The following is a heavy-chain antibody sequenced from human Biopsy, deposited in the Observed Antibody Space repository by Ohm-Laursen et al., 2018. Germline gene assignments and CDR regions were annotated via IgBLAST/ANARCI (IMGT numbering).Heavy chain of an antibody. CDR1: RDSISNYY. J-gene: IGHJ6*02. Sequence: TLSLTCTVSRDSISNYYWSWIRQTPGKGLEWIGEINHSGRTNYNPSLKSRVTISVDTSKNQFSLKVRSVTAADTAVYYRVRGVDYYDPYHYYALDVWGQGTTVTVSS. CDR3: VRGVDYYDPYHYYALDV. V-gene: IGHV4-34*01. CDR2: INHSGRT. D-gene: IGHD3-22*01.